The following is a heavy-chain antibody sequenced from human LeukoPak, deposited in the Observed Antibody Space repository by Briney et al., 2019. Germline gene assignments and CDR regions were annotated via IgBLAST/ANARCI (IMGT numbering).Heavy chain of an antibody. J-gene: IGHJ4*02. D-gene: IGHD2/OR15-2a*01. CDR3: ARGPPFLD. CDR2: INSDESST. V-gene: IGHV3-74*01. Sequence: PGGSLRLSCAGSGFTFSSYWMHWVRHVPGKGPVWVSRINSDESSTSYADSVKGRFTISRDNAKNTLYLQMNSLRGEDTAVYFCARGPPFLDWGQGTLVTVSS. CDR1: GFTFSSYW.